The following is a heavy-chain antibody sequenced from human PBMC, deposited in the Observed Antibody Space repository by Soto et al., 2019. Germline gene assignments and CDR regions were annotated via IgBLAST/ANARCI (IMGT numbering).Heavy chain of an antibody. D-gene: IGHD2-15*01. CDR3: ARHPGGRGYYSGMGG. CDR1: GGTFSSYA. J-gene: IGHJ6*02. Sequence: QVQLVQSGAEVKKPGSSVKVSCKASGGTFSSYAISWVRQAPGQGLEWMGGIIPIFGTANYAQKFQGRVTITADESTSTAYMELSSLGSAGTAVYYCARHPGGRGYYSGMGGWGQGTTVTVSS. CDR2: IIPIFGTA. V-gene: IGHV1-69*12.